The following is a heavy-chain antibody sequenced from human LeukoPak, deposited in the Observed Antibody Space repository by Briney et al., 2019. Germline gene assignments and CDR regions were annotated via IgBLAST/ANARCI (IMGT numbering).Heavy chain of an antibody. CDR3: ARSEWHYYHYYMDV. CDR2: ISSSDSPI. D-gene: IGHD3-3*01. Sequence: GGSLRLSCAASGFTFGDYYMSWIRQAPGKGLEWVSYISSSDSPIYYADSVKGRFTISRDNAKNSLFLQMNSLGAEDTAVYYCARSEWHYYHYYMDVWGKGNTVTVSS. V-gene: IGHV3-11*04. J-gene: IGHJ6*03. CDR1: GFTFGDYY.